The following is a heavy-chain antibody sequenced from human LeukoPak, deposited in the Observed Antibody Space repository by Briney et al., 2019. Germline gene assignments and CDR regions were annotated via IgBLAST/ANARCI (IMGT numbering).Heavy chain of an antibody. V-gene: IGHV3-23*01. D-gene: IGHD3-16*02. CDR2: ISGSGGST. Sequence: GGSLRLSSAASGFTFSSYGMSWVRQAPGKGLEWVSAISGSGGSTYYADSVKGRFTISRDNSKNTLYLQMNSLRAEDTAVYYCAKDPLGITFGGFIVPSGPGGQGTLVTVSS. CDR1: GFTFSSYG. CDR3: AKDPLGITFGGFIVPSGP. J-gene: IGHJ4*02.